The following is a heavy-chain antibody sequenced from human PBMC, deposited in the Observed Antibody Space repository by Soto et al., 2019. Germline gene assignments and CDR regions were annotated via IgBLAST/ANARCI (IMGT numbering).Heavy chain of an antibody. CDR1: GFTFSSYG. D-gene: IGHD6-19*01. CDR3: ARDTVAGVPAY. CDR2: IWYDGSNK. J-gene: IGHJ4*02. Sequence: QVQLVESGGGVVQPGKSLRLSCAASGFTFSSYGMHWVRQAPGKGLEWVAVIWYDGSNKYYADSVKGRFTISRDNSKNPLYLKMNSLRAEDTAVYYCARDTVAGVPAYWGQGTLVTVSS. V-gene: IGHV3-33*01.